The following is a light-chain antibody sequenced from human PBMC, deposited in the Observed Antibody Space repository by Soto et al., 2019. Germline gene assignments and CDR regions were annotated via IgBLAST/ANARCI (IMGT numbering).Light chain of an antibody. CDR2: ENN. CDR3: GTWDSSLSAGV. CDR1: SSNIGNNY. Sequence: QSALTQPPSVSAAPGQKVTISCSGGSSNIGNNYVSWYQQLPGTAPKLLIYENNKRPSGIPDRFSGSKSGTSATLGITGLQTGDEADYYCGTWDSSLSAGVFGGGTQLTVL. J-gene: IGLJ2*01. V-gene: IGLV1-51*02.